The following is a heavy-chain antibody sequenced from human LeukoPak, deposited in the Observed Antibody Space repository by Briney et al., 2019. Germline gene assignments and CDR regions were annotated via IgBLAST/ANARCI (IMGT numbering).Heavy chain of an antibody. CDR1: GGSISSSSYY. J-gene: IGHJ6*03. CDR3: ARGVWAYDSSGYGLYYYYMDV. CDR2: IYTSGST. V-gene: IGHV4-61*02. D-gene: IGHD3-22*01. Sequence: SETLSLTCTVSGGSISSSSYYWGWIRQPAGKGLEWIGGIYTSGSTNYNPSLKSRVTISVDTSKNQFSLKLSSVTAADTAVYYCARGVWAYDSSGYGLYYYYMDVWGKGTTVTVSS.